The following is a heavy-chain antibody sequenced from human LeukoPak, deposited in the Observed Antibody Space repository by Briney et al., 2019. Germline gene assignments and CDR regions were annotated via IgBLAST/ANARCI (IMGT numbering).Heavy chain of an antibody. J-gene: IGHJ4*02. V-gene: IGHV3-23*01. CDR3: ARSYYYDSSGYYVY. CDR1: GFTFSSHA. D-gene: IGHD3-22*01. Sequence: GGSLGLSCAASGFTFSSHAMVWVRQAPGKGLEWVSAIGGSGGNIFYTDSVKGRFTISRDNSKNTLYLHMNSLRAEDTAIYYCARSYYYDSSGYYVYWGQGTLVTVSS. CDR2: IGGSGGNI.